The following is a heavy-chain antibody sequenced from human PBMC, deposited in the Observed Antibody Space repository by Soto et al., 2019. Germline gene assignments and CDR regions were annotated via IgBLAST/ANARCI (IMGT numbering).Heavy chain of an antibody. D-gene: IGHD4-4*01. Sequence: GGSLRLSCAASGFSFSVNAMNWVRQAPGKGLEWVSSISSSSTFISYADSVKGRFTVSRDNAKNSLYLQMHRLRAEDTAIYYCARDLYHSDYDRQGGFWGQGTLVTVSP. CDR3: ARDLYHSDYDRQGGF. CDR1: GFSFSVNA. V-gene: IGHV3-21*01. CDR2: ISSSSTFI. J-gene: IGHJ1*01.